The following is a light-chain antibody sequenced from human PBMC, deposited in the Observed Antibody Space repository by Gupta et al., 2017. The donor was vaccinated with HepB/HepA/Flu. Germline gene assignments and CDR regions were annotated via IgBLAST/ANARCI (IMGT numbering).Light chain of an antibody. CDR2: AAS. V-gene: IGKV1-39*01. Sequence: DIQMTQSPSSLSASVGDRVTITCRGSQSISSYLNWYQQKPGKAPKLLIYAASSLQSGVPSRFSGSGSGTDFTLTISSLQPEDFATYYCQQSYSTHTFGQGTKVEIK. CDR3: QQSYSTHT. CDR1: QSISSY. J-gene: IGKJ1*01.